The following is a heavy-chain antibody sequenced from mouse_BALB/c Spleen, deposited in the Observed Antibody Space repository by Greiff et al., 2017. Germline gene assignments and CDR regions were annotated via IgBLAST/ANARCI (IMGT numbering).Heavy chain of an antibody. Sequence: VQVVESGPSLVQPSQSLSITCTVSGFSLTSYGVHWVRQSPGKGLEWLGVIWRGGSTDYNAAFMSRLSITKDNSKSQVFFKMNSLQADDTAIYYCATSYYYGSSFAYWGQGTLVTVSA. D-gene: IGHD1-1*01. CDR2: IWRGGST. V-gene: IGHV2-5-1*01. J-gene: IGHJ3*01. CDR1: GFSLTSYG. CDR3: ATSYYYGSSFAY.